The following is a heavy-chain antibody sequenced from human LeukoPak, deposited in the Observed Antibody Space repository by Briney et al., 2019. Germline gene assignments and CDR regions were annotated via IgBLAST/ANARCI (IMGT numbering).Heavy chain of an antibody. D-gene: IGHD2-15*01. CDR2: IYYSGST. Sequence: PSQTLSLTCTVSGGSISSGDYYWSWIRQPPGKGLEWIGYIYYSGSTYYNPSLKSRVTISVDTSKNQFSLKLSSVTAADTAVYYCARVVVAATPEGWFDPWGQGTLVTVSS. V-gene: IGHV4-30-4*08. CDR3: ARVVVAATPEGWFDP. CDR1: GGSISSGDYY. J-gene: IGHJ5*02.